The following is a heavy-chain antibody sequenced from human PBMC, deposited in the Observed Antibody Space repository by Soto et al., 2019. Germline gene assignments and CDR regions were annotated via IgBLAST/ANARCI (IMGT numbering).Heavy chain of an antibody. CDR3: ARHYYDSSVCPPGDY. Sequence: PSASHLQTYIASVSTIRSNIHNRVWSQHPPVNGLDRIGSIYYSGNTYYNSSLKSRVTISVDTSQNQFSLKLSSVTAADTAVYFCARHYYDSSVCPPGDYWGQGTLVTVSS. CDR2: IYYSGNT. D-gene: IGHD3-22*01. V-gene: IGHV4-39*01. CDR1: VSTIRSNIHN. J-gene: IGHJ4*02.